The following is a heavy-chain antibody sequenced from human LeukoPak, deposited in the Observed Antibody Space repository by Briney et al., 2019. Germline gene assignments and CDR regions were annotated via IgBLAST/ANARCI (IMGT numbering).Heavy chain of an antibody. CDR3: ARFGGGYAHAFDI. J-gene: IGHJ3*02. Sequence: ASVKVSCKASGYTFTGYYMHWVRQAPGQGLEWMGWINPNSGGTSYAQKFQGRVTMTRDTSISTAYMELSRLRSDDTAVYYCARFGGGYAHAFDIWGQGTMVTVSS. CDR1: GYTFTGYY. V-gene: IGHV1-2*02. CDR2: INPNSGGT. D-gene: IGHD5-12*01.